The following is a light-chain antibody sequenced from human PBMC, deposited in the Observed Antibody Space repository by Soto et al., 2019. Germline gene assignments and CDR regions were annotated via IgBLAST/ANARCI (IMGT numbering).Light chain of an antibody. Sequence: EIVMTHSPATLSVSPCERASLSFKASRSVRSNLAWYQQKPGQAPRLLIYDASNRATGIPARFSGSGSGTDFTLTISSLEPEDFAVYYCQQRSNWLTFGGGTKVDIK. J-gene: IGKJ4*01. CDR2: DAS. CDR3: QQRSNWLT. CDR1: RSVRSN. V-gene: IGKV3-11*01.